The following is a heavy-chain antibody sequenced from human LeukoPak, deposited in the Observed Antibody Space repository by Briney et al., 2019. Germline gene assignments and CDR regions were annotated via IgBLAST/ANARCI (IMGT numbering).Heavy chain of an antibody. D-gene: IGHD2-2*01. J-gene: IGHJ4*02. V-gene: IGHV3-23*01. CDR2: VSGSGGST. CDR1: GFTFSSYA. CDR3: AAPGVPAATYYFDY. Sequence: GGSLRLSCAASGFTFSSYAMNWVRQAPGKGLEWVSGVSGSGGSTYYADPVKGRFTISRDNSKNTVYLQMNSLRAEDTAVYYCAAPGVPAATYYFDYWGQGTLVTVSS.